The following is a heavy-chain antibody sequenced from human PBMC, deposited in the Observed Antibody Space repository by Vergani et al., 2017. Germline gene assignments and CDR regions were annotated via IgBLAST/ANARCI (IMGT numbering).Heavy chain of an antibody. V-gene: IGHV3-33*03. Sequence: QVPLVESGGGVVQPVRSLRLSCAASGFSFTTYGMHWVRQAPGKGREWVAVIWFDGTKKYYADSAEGRFTISRDNSKNTGDLQMNSLRAGDTDVYYCARGGVAASLGGERQGYYYMDGWGKGTTVTVSS. CDR2: IWFDGTKK. J-gene: IGHJ6*03. D-gene: IGHD3-16*01. CDR3: ARGGVAASLGGERQGYYYMDG. CDR1: GFSFTTYG.